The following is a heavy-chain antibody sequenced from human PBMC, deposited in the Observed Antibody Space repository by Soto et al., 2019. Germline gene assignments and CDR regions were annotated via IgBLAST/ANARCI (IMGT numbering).Heavy chain of an antibody. Sequence: QLQLQESGPGLVKPSETLSLTCTVSGGSISSSSYYWGWIRQPPGKGLEWIGSSYYSGSTYYNPSLKSRVTISVDTSKNQFSLKLSSVTAADTAVYYCARHLYSSSWYRDYWGQGTLVTVSS. D-gene: IGHD6-13*01. CDR1: GGSISSSSYY. CDR3: ARHLYSSSWYRDY. J-gene: IGHJ4*02. V-gene: IGHV4-39*01. CDR2: SYYSGST.